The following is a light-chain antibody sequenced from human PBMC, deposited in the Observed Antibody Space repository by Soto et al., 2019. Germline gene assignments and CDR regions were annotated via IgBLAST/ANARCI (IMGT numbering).Light chain of an antibody. CDR2: DVS. CDR1: SSDIGGYNY. Sequence: QSALTQPASVSGPPGQSITVSCIGTSSDIGGYNYVSWYQQHPGKAPKLMIHDVSNRPSGVSDRFSGSKSGNTASLTISGLQVDDEAYYYCSSYTSSNTQVFGGGTKVTVL. V-gene: IGLV2-14*03. CDR3: SSYTSSNTQV. J-gene: IGLJ2*01.